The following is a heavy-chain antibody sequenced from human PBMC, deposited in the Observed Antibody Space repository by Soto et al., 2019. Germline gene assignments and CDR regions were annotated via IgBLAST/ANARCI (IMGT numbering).Heavy chain of an antibody. Sequence: ASVKVSCKVSGYTFTGYYMHWVRQAPGQGLEWMGWINPNSGGTNYAQKFQGRVTMTRDTSISTAYMELSRLRSDDTAVYYCHSDSSGYYYGVYFDYWGQGTLVTVSS. CDR1: GYTFTGYY. V-gene: IGHV1-2*02. D-gene: IGHD3-22*01. CDR2: INPNSGGT. J-gene: IGHJ4*02. CDR3: HSDSSGYYYGVYFDY.